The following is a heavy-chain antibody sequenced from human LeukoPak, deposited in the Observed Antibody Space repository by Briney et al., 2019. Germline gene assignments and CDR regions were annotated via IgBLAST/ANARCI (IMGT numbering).Heavy chain of an antibody. Sequence: ASVKVSCKASGYTFTDYYMHWVRQAPEQGLEWMGWISAYNGNTNYAQKLQGRVTMTTDTSTSTAYMELRSLRSDDTAVYYCARHNYDKRAFDIWGQGTMVTVSS. CDR1: GYTFTDYY. CDR3: ARHNYDKRAFDI. CDR2: ISAYNGNT. V-gene: IGHV1-18*04. J-gene: IGHJ3*02. D-gene: IGHD3-22*01.